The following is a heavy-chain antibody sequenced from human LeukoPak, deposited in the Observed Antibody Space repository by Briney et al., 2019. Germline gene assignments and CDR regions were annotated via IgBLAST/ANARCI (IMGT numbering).Heavy chain of an antibody. Sequence: SETLSLTCTVSGGSISRSDYYWDWIRQPPGKGLEWIGSVYYSGSTYYNPSLKSRVIISVDTSKNQFSLKLSSVTAADTAVYYCARDRSGDGYNNDYWGQGTLVTVSS. CDR3: ARDRSGDGYNNDY. J-gene: IGHJ4*02. D-gene: IGHD5-24*01. CDR2: VYYSGST. CDR1: GGSISRSDYY. V-gene: IGHV4-39*07.